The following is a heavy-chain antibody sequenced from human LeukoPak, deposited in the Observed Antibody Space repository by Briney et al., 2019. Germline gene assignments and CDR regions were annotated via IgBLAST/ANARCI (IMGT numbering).Heavy chain of an antibody. CDR1: GGSISSGGYY. Sequence: KSSETLSLTCTVSGGSISSGGYYWNWIRQPPGKGLEWIGLIFYSGSTNYNPSLKSRVTMSVDTSQNQFSLKLSSVTAADTAVYYCARDLSSLTGAFDIWGQGTMVSVSS. CDR2: IFYSGST. D-gene: IGHD3-16*02. CDR3: ARDLSSLTGAFDI. J-gene: IGHJ3*02. V-gene: IGHV4-61*08.